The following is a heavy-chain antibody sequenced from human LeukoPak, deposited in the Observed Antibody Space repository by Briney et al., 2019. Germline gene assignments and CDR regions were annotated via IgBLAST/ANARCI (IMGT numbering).Heavy chain of an antibody. CDR2: ISGSGGST. CDR3: ARGRLRVIDAFDI. CDR1: GFTFTSYA. V-gene: IGHV3-23*01. J-gene: IGHJ3*02. Sequence: PGTSLRLSCAASGFTFTSYAMSWVRQAPGKGLEWVSVISGSGGSTYYADSVKGRFTISRDNSKNTLYLQMDSLRAGDTAVYYCARGRLRVIDAFDIWGQGTMVTVSS. D-gene: IGHD2-21*01.